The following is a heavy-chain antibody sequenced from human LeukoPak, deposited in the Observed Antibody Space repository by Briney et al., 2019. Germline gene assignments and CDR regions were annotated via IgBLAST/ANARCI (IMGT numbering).Heavy chain of an antibody. V-gene: IGHV1-69*05. D-gene: IGHD3-3*01. CDR1: GGTFSSYA. CDR3: ARAREVLRFLEWFY. Sequence: ASVKVSCXASGGTFSSYAISWVRQAPGQGLEWMGGIIPIFGTANYAQKFQGRVTITTDESTSTAYMELSSLRSEDTAVYYCARAREVLRFLEWFYWGQGTLVTVSS. J-gene: IGHJ4*02. CDR2: IIPIFGTA.